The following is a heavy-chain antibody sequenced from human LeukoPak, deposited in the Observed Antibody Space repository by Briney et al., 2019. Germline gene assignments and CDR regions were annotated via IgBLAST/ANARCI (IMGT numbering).Heavy chain of an antibody. J-gene: IGHJ4*02. Sequence: GGSLRLSCAASGFTFSTSWMTWVRQAPGKGLEWVASINQDGGEIHYVDSVKGRFTISRDNTKNSLYLQMNSLTADDTAVYYCASHSGGYAYWGQGTLVTVSS. CDR1: GFTFSTSW. CDR2: INQDGGEI. V-gene: IGHV3-7*03. CDR3: ASHSGGYAY. D-gene: IGHD5-12*01.